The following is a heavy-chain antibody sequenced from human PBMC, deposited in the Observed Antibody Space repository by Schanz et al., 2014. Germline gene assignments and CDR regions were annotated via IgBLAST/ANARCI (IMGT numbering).Heavy chain of an antibody. CDR3: ASPPISVAGRLADY. CDR1: GFTFTNYA. D-gene: IGHD6-19*01. J-gene: IGHJ4*02. Sequence: EVHLLESGGGLVQPGGSLRLSCAASGFTFTNYAMTWVRQAPGKGLEWVSLIDYAGSTNYADSVKGRMTVSRDTSKNALFLQMNNLRAEDTAVYYCASPPISVAGRLADYWGQGILVAVSS. CDR2: IDYAGST. V-gene: IGHV3-66*01.